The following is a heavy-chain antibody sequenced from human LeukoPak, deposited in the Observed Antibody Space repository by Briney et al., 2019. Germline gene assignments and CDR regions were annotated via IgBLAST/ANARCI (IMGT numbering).Heavy chain of an antibody. J-gene: IGHJ4*02. Sequence: GSLRLSCAASGFTFSSYWMSWVRQAPGKGLEWVANIKQDGSEKYYVDSVKGRFTISRDNAKNSLYLQMNSLRAEDTAVYYCASGGLARFGEDFDYWGQGTLVTVSS. CDR2: IKQDGSEK. CDR3: ASGGLARFGEDFDY. CDR1: GFTFSSYW. V-gene: IGHV3-7*03. D-gene: IGHD3-10*01.